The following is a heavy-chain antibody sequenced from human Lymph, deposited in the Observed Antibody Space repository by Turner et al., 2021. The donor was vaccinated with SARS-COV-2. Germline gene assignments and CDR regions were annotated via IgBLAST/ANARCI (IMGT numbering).Heavy chain of an antibody. CDR2: ISYDGGNK. J-gene: IGHJ6*02. Sequence: QVQLVESGGCVVQPGMSLSPYCVTSGFTFSTYAIHWDRQAAGKGLEWVSVISYDGGNKYYAESVKGRFTISRDNSKNTLYLQMNSLRAEDTAVYYCARYGSGGYFYYGLDVWGQGTTVTVSS. CDR1: GFTFSTYA. CDR3: ARYGSGGYFYYGLDV. V-gene: IGHV3-30*04. D-gene: IGHD3-10*01.